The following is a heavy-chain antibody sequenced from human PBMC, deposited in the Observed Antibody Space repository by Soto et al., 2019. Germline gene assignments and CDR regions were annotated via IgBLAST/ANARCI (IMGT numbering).Heavy chain of an antibody. V-gene: IGHV2-5*01. CDR2: NSWNDDK. D-gene: IGHD1-26*01. CDR3: AHMRGSSNLFDF. Sequence: QITLKESGPTLVKPTQTLTLTCTFSGFSLNTPGVGVGWIRQPPGKALEWLALNSWNDDKRYSPSLKSRLTVTKDTSKNQVVLTMTNMDPMDTGTYYCAHMRGSSNLFDFWGQGSQVTVSS. CDR1: GFSLNTPGVG. J-gene: IGHJ4*02.